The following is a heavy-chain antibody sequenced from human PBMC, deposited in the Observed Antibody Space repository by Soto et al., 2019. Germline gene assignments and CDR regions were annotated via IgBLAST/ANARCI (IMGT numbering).Heavy chain of an antibody. CDR2: IKHDGSEV. J-gene: IGHJ5*02. V-gene: IGHV3-7*01. CDR3: AGIQNDWFDP. CDR1: GFTFSSSW. Sequence: EVQLVESGGGLVQPGGSLRLTCTASGFTFSSSWMAWVRQAPGKGLEWVGNIKHDGSEVYYLDSGRGRFTISRDSSWKSLYLQVNSLRAEDTAVYYCAGIQNDWFDPWGQGTLVAVSS.